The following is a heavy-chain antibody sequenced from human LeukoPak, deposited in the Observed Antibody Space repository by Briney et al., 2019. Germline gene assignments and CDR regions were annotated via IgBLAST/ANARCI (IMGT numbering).Heavy chain of an antibody. CDR3: ACSVVVPAAGLAFDY. V-gene: IGHV4-39*01. J-gene: IGHJ4*02. Sequence: PSETLSLTCTVSGGSISSSSYYWGWIRQPPGKGLEWIGSIYYSGSTYYNPSLKSRVTISVDTSKNQFSLKLSSVTAADTAVYYCACSVVVPAAGLAFDYWGQETLVTVSS. CDR1: GGSISSSSYY. CDR2: IYYSGST. D-gene: IGHD2-2*01.